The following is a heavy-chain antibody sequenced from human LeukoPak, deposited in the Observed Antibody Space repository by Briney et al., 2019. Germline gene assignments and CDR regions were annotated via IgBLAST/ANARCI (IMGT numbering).Heavy chain of an antibody. CDR2: IRYDGSKT. CDR3: ARDSQYSSGWDHYYYYGMDV. V-gene: IGHV3-30*02. J-gene: IGHJ6*02. Sequence: PGGSLRLSCAASGFTFNDYAMHWVRQAPGKGLEWVAFIRYDGSKTYYADSVKGRFTISRDNSKNTLYLQMNSLRAEDTAVYYCARDSQYSSGWDHYYYYGMDVWGQGTTVTVSS. CDR1: GFTFNDYA. D-gene: IGHD6-19*01.